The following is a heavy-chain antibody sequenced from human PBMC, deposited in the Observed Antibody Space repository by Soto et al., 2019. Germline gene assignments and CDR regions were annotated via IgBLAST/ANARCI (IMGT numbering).Heavy chain of an antibody. V-gene: IGHV3-33*01. CDR2: IWYDGSKK. D-gene: IGHD3-22*01. Sequence: PGGSLRLSCAASGFTFSSYGMHWVRQAPGKGLEWVAVIWYDGSKKYYADSVKGRFTISRDNSQNTLYLQMNSLRAEDTAIYYCAGSFYYDTSGDYSVYWGQGT. CDR3: AGSFYYDTSGDYSVY. CDR1: GFTFSSYG. J-gene: IGHJ4*02.